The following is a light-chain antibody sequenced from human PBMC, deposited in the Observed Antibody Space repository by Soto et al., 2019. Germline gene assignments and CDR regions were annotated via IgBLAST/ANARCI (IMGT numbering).Light chain of an antibody. J-gene: IGLJ2*01. V-gene: IGLV2-11*01. CDR3: CAYAGSYTVL. CDR1: SSDVGGYKY. Sequence: QSVLTQPRSVSGSPGQSVTISCTGTSSDVGGYKYVSWYQQHPGKVPKLMMFDVSERPSGVPDRFSGSTSGNTASLSISGLQAEDEADYYCCAYAGSYTVLFGGGTKLTVL. CDR2: DVS.